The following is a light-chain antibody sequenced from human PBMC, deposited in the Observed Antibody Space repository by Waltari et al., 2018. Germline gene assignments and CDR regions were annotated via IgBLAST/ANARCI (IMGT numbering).Light chain of an antibody. CDR2: SDD. V-gene: IGLV1-44*01. J-gene: IGLJ3*02. CDR1: SSNIGRNP. CDR3: STWDDSLNGQV. Sequence: QPVLTQPPSASGSPRQRVIISCSASSSNIGRNPVNWYQELPGTAPTLLIYSDDQRPSGVPERFSGSKSGTSASLGITGLLAEDEAVYHCSTWDDSLNGQVFGGGSKVTVL.